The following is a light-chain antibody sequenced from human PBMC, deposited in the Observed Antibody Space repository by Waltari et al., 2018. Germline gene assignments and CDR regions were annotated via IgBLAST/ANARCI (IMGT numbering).Light chain of an antibody. CDR3: QQRSNWPRT. Sequence: EIVLTQSPATLSLSPGERATLSCRASHSVSSDLAWYQQKPGQAPRLLIYDASNRATGIPARFSGSGSGTDCTLTISSLEPEDFAVYYCQQRSNWPRTFGQGTKVEIK. CDR1: HSVSSD. J-gene: IGKJ1*01. V-gene: IGKV3-11*01. CDR2: DAS.